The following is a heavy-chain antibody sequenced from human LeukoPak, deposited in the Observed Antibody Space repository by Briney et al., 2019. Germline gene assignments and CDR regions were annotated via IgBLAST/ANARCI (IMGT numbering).Heavy chain of an antibody. D-gene: IGHD2-15*01. V-gene: IGHV4-30-4*01. CDR3: ARGVGYCSGGSCYQHTDFDY. CDR1: GGSISSGDHY. CDR2: IYYSGST. J-gene: IGHJ4*02. Sequence: SETLSLTCTVSGGSISSGDHYWSWIRQPPGKGLEWIGYIYYSGSTYYNPSLKSRVTISVDTFKNQFSLKLSSVTAADTAVYYCARGVGYCSGGSCYQHTDFDYWGQGTLVTVSS.